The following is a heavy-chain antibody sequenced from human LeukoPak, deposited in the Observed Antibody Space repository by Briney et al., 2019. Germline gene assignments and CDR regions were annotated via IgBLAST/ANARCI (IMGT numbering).Heavy chain of an antibody. D-gene: IGHD1-26*01. CDR1: GGSIRSSSYY. CDR2: IYYTGST. Sequence: PSETLSLTCTVSGGSIRSSSYYWSWIRQPPGKGLEWIGYIYYTGSTSYNPSLKSRVTMSLDASKNQFSLELNSVTPADTAVYYCARGGNYWPQWWFDPWGRGTLVSVSS. V-gene: IGHV4-61*01. J-gene: IGHJ5*02. CDR3: ARGGNYWPQWWFDP.